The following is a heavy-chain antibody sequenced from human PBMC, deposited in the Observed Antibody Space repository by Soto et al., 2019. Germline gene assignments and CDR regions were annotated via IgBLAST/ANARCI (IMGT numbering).Heavy chain of an antibody. J-gene: IGHJ3*02. CDR3: AQTPRDRKEGKFGAFDI. Sequence: GASVKVSCKASGYTFTGYYMHWVRQAPGQGLEWMGWINPNSGGTNYAQKFQGWVTMTRDTSISTAYMELSRLRSDDTAVYYCAQTPRDRKEGKFGAFDIWGQGTMVTVS. CDR2: INPNSGGT. CDR1: GYTFTGYY. D-gene: IGHD3-10*01. V-gene: IGHV1-2*04.